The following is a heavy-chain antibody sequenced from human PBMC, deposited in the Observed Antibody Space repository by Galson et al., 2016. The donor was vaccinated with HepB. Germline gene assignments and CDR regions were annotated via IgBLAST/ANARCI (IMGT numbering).Heavy chain of an antibody. Sequence: SETLSLTCTVSGGSFSNYYWNWIRQPPGKGLEWMGYVFYTGTTNYNPSLKSRVTISVDTSKRHFSLRLNSVTAEDTAVYYCARWAGFAKDLWSGPFDYWGQGTLVTVS. CDR3: ARWAGFAKDLWSGPFDY. V-gene: IGHV4-59*01. CDR2: VFYTGTT. D-gene: IGHD3-10*01. J-gene: IGHJ4*02. CDR1: GGSFSNYY.